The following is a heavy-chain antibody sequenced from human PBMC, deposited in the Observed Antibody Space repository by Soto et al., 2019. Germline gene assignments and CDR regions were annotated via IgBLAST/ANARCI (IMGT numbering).Heavy chain of an antibody. V-gene: IGHV3-15*01. D-gene: IGHD4-4*01. CDR2: IKSKSSGGTT. J-gene: IGHJ5*01. CDR3: TAEKGWRQSPLDS. CDR1: GFIFRNDW. Sequence: LVESGGGLVKTGGSIRLSCAASGFIFRNDWMSWVRQAPGKGLEWVGRIKSKSSGGTTDYAAPVEGRVAITRDDSKRILYLQMTSLTIEDTYVYFCTAEKGWRQSPLDSGGQGALVSVSS.